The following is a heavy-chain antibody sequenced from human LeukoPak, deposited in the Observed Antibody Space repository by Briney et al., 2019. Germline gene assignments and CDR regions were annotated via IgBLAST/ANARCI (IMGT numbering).Heavy chain of an antibody. CDR2: VSGSGGST. Sequence: PGGSLRLSCAASGFTFSSYAMSWVRQAPGKGLEWVSAVSGSGGSTYYADSVKGRFTISRDNSKNTLYLQMNSLRAEDTAVYYCAKDTTYYYDSSGYHPTRYFDYWGQGTLVTVSS. J-gene: IGHJ4*02. CDR1: GFTFSSYA. CDR3: AKDTTYYYDSSGYHPTRYFDY. D-gene: IGHD3-22*01. V-gene: IGHV3-23*01.